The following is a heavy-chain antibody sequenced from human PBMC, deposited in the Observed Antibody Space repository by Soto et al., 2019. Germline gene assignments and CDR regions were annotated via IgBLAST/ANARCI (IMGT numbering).Heavy chain of an antibody. Sequence: EVQLVESGGGLVQPGGSLELSCAASGFTFTASAMHWVRQASGKGLEWVGRIRSEVNSFATAYAASVKGRFIISRDDSKDTAYLQMNSLRTEDTAVYYCARLSVGYDTLTGREYWGQGILVTVSS. CDR1: GFTFTASA. CDR3: ARLSVGYDTLTGREY. J-gene: IGHJ4*02. D-gene: IGHD3-9*01. CDR2: IRSEVNSFAT. V-gene: IGHV3-73*02.